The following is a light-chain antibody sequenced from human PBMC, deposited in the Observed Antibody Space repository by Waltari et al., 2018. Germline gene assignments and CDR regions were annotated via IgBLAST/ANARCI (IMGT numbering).Light chain of an antibody. Sequence: EIVLTQSPGTLSLSPGERAPLSCRASKSVGGTLAWYQQKPGQDPRLLMYGTSIRAPGTPDRFSGTGSGTDFSHTISRLEPEDFAVYYCQHYVRLPATFGQGTKVEIK. CDR1: KSVGGT. V-gene: IGKV3-20*01. CDR3: QHYVRLPAT. CDR2: GTS. J-gene: IGKJ1*01.